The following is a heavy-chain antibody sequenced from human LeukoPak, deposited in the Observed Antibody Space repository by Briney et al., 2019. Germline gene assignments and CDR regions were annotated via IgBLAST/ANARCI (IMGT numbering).Heavy chain of an antibody. J-gene: IGHJ4*02. CDR2: ITGRSDKT. CDR3: AKGGWLDD. Sequence: EPGGFLRLSCAASGFNFNKYDMTWARQAPGKGLEWVSTITGRSDKTYYTDSVKGRFVTSRDNSKDTLYLQMNSLRAEDTALYYCAKGGWLDDLGQGALVTVSS. V-gene: IGHV3-23*01. CDR1: GFNFNKYD. D-gene: IGHD6-19*01.